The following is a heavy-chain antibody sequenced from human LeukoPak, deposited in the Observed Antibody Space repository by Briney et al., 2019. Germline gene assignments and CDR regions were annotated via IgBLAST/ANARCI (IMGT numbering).Heavy chain of an antibody. Sequence: SGPTLLKPTPTLTLTFTFSGFSLSTSGGGGGWIRQPPGKALEWLSLIYWDDDKRYSPSLKSRLTITKDTSKNQVVLTMTNMDPVDTATYYCAHSPYCSGGSCYSFYGDYFDYWGQGTLVTVSS. CDR3: AHSPYCSGGSCYSFYGDYFDY. CDR2: IYWDDDK. D-gene: IGHD2-15*01. V-gene: IGHV2-5*02. J-gene: IGHJ4*02. CDR1: GFSLSTSGGG.